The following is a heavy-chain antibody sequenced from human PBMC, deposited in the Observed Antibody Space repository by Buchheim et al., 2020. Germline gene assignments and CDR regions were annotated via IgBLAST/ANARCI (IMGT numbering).Heavy chain of an antibody. D-gene: IGHD2-2*01. CDR2: IYYSGST. CDR3: ARGLVPDIVVVPAAMPAGEGQNFDY. Sequence: QVQLQESGPGLVKPSQTLSLTCTVSGGSISSGDYYWSWIRQPPGKGLEWIGYIYYSGSTYYNPSLKSRVTISVDTSKNQFSLKLSSVTAADTAVYYCARGLVPDIVVVPAAMPAGEGQNFDYWGQGTL. CDR1: GGSISSGDYY. J-gene: IGHJ4*02. V-gene: IGHV4-30-4*01.